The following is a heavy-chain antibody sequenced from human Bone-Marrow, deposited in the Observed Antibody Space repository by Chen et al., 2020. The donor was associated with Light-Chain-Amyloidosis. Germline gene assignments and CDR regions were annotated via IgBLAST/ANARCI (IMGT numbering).Heavy chain of an antibody. CDR1: GFAFSSYV. J-gene: IGHJ3*02. D-gene: IGHD3-9*01. V-gene: IGHV3-23*04. CDR2: ISGSGGSR. Sequence: EVQLVESGGGLLRRGGSLRLSCAASGFAFSSYVMSWVRQAPGKGLEWVSTISGSGGSRYYGDSVKGRLTISRDNSKNALFLQMNSLRAEDTAVYYCAKDISYDDILPGYPADAFDIWGQGTMVTVSS. CDR3: AKDISYDDILPGYPADAFDI.